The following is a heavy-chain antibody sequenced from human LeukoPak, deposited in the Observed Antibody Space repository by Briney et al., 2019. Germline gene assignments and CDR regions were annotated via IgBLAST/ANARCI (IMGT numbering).Heavy chain of an antibody. J-gene: IGHJ4*02. Sequence: SGGSLRLSCAASGFTFSSYAMSWVRQAPGKGLEWVSAISGSGGSTYYADSVKGRFTISRDNSKNTLYLQMNSLRAEDTAVYYCAKDSGRDYYDSSGYYYPFGYWGQGTLVTVSS. CDR3: AKDSGRDYYDSSGYYYPFGY. CDR1: GFTFSSYA. CDR2: ISGSGGST. D-gene: IGHD3-22*01. V-gene: IGHV3-23*01.